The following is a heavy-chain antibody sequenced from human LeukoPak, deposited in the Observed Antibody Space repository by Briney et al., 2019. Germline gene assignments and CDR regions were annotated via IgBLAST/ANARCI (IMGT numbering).Heavy chain of an antibody. CDR2: ISGSGGST. Sequence: PGASLRLSCAASGFTFSSYAMSWVRQAPGKGLEWVSAISGSGGSTYYADSVKGRFTISRDNSKNTLYLQMNSLRAEDTAVYYCAKSTWVTSLVGYWGQGTLVTVSS. J-gene: IGHJ4*02. CDR1: GFTFSSYA. V-gene: IGHV3-23*01. CDR3: AKSTWVTSLVGY. D-gene: IGHD5-18*01.